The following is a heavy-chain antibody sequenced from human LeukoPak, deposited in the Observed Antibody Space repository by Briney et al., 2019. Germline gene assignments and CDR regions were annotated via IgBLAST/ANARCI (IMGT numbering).Heavy chain of an antibody. D-gene: IGHD1-26*01. V-gene: IGHV3-7*01. CDR3: ARDKIVGPTTLDY. J-gene: IGHJ4*02. CDR2: IKQDGYEK. CDR1: GFTFSGYW. Sequence: GGSLRLSCAASGFTFSGYWMSWVRQTPEKGLEWVANIKQDGYEKYYVDSVKGRFTISRDNAKNSLYLQMNSLGADDTAIYYCARDKIVGPTTLDYWGQGTLVTVSS.